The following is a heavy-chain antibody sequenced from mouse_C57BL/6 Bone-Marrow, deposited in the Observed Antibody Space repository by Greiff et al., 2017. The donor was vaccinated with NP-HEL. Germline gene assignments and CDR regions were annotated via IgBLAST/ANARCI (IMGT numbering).Heavy chain of an antibody. D-gene: IGHD1-1*01. CDR1: GYTFTSYW. V-gene: IGHV1-50*01. CDR3: ARPRYYGSSYAWFAY. J-gene: IGHJ3*01. Sequence: QVQLQQPGAELVKPGASVKLSCKASGYTFTSYWMQWVKQRPGQGLEWIGEIDPSDSYPNYNQKFKGKATLTVDTSSSTAYMQLSSLTSEDSAVYYFARPRYYGSSYAWFAYGGQGTLVTVSA. CDR2: IDPSDSYP.